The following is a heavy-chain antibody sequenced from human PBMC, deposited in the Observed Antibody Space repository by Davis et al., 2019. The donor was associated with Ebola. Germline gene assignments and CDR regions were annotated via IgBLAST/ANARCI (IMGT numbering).Heavy chain of an antibody. Sequence: PGGSLRLSCAASGFTFSNYWMNWVRQAPGKGLDWVAIISQDGSDIRYVDSVKGRFTISRDNSKNTLYLQMNSLRAEDTAVYYCARDRYGERYFDYWGQGTLVTVSS. J-gene: IGHJ4*02. V-gene: IGHV3-7*01. CDR3: ARDRYGERYFDY. D-gene: IGHD3-10*01. CDR2: ISQDGSDI. CDR1: GFTFSNYW.